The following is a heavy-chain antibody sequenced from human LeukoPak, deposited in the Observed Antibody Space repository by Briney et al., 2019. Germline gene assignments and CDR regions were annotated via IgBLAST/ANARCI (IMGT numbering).Heavy chain of an antibody. J-gene: IGHJ5*02. CDR3: ARDHYDSRGQFDP. D-gene: IGHD3-22*01. Sequence: KPSETLSLTCTVSGGSISSYYWSWIRQPPGKGLEWIGFIYYTGTTHYNPSLKSRVTFSVDTSKNHFALSLSSVTPADTAVYYCARDHYDSRGQFDPWGQGTLVTVSS. V-gene: IGHV4-59*01. CDR1: GGSISSYY. CDR2: IYYTGTT.